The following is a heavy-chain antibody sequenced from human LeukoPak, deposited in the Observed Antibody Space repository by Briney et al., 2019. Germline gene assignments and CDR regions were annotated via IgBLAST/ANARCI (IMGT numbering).Heavy chain of an antibody. CDR2: INWNSGSI. Sequence: GGSLRLSCAASGFTFDDYAMHWVRQVPGKGPEWVAGINWNSGSIDYADSVKGRFAISRDNAKNYLYLQMNSLRSEDTALYYCAKLSAGSENDYWGQGTLVTVSS. CDR3: AKLSAGSENDY. CDR1: GFTFDDYA. V-gene: IGHV3-9*01. D-gene: IGHD3-10*01. J-gene: IGHJ4*02.